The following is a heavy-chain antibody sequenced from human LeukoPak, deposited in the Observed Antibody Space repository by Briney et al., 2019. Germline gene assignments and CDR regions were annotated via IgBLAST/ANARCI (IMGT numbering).Heavy chain of an antibody. CDR3: ARNPYVDTAMVRDRGGFYDY. V-gene: IGHV3-48*03. D-gene: IGHD5-18*01. J-gene: IGHJ4*02. Sequence: PGGSLRLSCEASGFTFSSYEMNWVRQAPGQGLEWVSYISSSGSTIYYADSVKGRFTISRDNAKNSLYLQMNSLRAEDTAVYYCARNPYVDTAMVRDRGGFYDYWGQGTLVTVSS. CDR2: ISSSGSTI. CDR1: GFTFSSYE.